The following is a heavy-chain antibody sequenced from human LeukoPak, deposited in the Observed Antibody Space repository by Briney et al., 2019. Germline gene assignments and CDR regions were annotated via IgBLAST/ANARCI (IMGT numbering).Heavy chain of an antibody. D-gene: IGHD1-7*01. Sequence: PGGSLRLSCAASGFTFSSYAMSWVRQAPGKGLEWVSAISGSGGSTYYADSVKGRFTISRDNSKNTLYLQMNSLRAEDTAVYYCAKKTGTNYYYYYGMDVWGQGTTVTVFS. CDR2: ISGSGGST. J-gene: IGHJ6*02. CDR3: AKKTGTNYYYYYGMDV. V-gene: IGHV3-23*01. CDR1: GFTFSSYA.